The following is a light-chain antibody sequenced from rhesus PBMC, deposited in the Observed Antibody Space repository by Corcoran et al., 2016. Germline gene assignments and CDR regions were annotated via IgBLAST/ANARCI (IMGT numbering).Light chain of an antibody. CDR3: QHHDNSPFT. Sequence: DIQMTQSPSSLSASVGDRVIITCRASQDINNWLAWYPQKPGKAPKLLIYRASNLETGVPSRFSGSGSGTDFTLTIRSLQPEDIATYYCQHHDNSPFTFGPGTKLDIK. CDR1: QDINNW. V-gene: IGKV1-69*01. CDR2: RAS. J-gene: IGKJ3*01.